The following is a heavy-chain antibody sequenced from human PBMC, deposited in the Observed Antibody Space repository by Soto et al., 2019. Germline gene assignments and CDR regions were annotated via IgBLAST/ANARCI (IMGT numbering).Heavy chain of an antibody. D-gene: IGHD2-15*01. CDR2: IWYDGSNK. CDR1: GFSFSTYG. J-gene: IGHJ4*02. CDR3: ARDDCSVGWRYHDY. V-gene: IGHV3-33*01. Sequence: QVQLVESGGGVAQPGRSLRLSCVASGFSFSTYGMHWVRQAPGKGLEWVAVIWYDGSNKYYADSVKGRFTISRDNSKNPQYPHISSLSAQTTVVYYCARDDCSVGWRYHDYWGQGTLVIVSS.